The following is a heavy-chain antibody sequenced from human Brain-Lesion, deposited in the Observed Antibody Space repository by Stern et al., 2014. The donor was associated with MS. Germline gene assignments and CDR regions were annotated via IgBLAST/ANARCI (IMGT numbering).Heavy chain of an antibody. CDR3: ATLSPGAGGNYCRHFDD. J-gene: IGHJ4*02. Sequence: VPLVQSGAEVKKPGASVKVSCKVSGYTLTEFSMHWGRQAPSTGLEWMGGFDPEDGETIYAQKFQGRVTRTEDTSTDTAYMELSSLRSEDTAVYYCATLSPGAGGNYCRHFDDWGQGTLVTVSS. CDR2: FDPEDGET. D-gene: IGHD1-26*01. CDR1: GYTLTEFS. V-gene: IGHV1-24*01.